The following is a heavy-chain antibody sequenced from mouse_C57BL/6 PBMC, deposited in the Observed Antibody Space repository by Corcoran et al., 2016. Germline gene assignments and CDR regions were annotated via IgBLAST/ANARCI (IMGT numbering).Heavy chain of an antibody. D-gene: IGHD2-4*01. CDR3: ARTDIYDDYDGAWFAY. CDR2: IYWDDDK. Sequence: QVTLKESGPGILQSSQTLSLTCSFSGFSLSTSGMGVRWIRRPSGKGLEWLAHIYWDDDKRYNPSLKSRLTIPKDTSRNQVFLKITSVDTADTATYYCARTDIYDDYDGAWFAYWGQGTLVTVSA. V-gene: IGHV8-12*01. CDR1: GFSLSTSGMG. J-gene: IGHJ3*01.